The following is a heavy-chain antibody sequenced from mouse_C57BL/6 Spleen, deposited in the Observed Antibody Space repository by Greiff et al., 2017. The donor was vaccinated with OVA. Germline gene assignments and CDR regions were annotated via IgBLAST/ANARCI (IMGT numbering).Heavy chain of an antibody. CDR1: GYTFTDYY. CDR3: ARDYGSSYGFYFDY. CDR2: IFPGSGST. V-gene: IGHV1-75*01. Sequence: QVQPQQSGPELVKPGASVKISCKASGYTFTDYYINWVKQRPGQGLEWIGWIFPGSGSTYYNEKFKGKATLTVDKSSSTAYMLLSSLTSEDSAVYFCARDYGSSYGFYFDYWGQGTTLTVSS. D-gene: IGHD1-1*01. J-gene: IGHJ2*01.